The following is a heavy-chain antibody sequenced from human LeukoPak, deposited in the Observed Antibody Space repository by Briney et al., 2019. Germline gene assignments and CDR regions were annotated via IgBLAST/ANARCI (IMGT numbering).Heavy chain of an antibody. CDR3: ARARIAAAGILGY. Sequence: GSSVKVSCKASGGTFSSYAISWVRQAPGQGLEWMGRIIPILGIANYAQRFQGRVTITADKSTSTAYMELSSLRSEDTAVYYCARARIAAAGILGYWGQGTLVTVSS. CDR1: GGTFSSYA. D-gene: IGHD6-13*01. V-gene: IGHV1-69*04. CDR2: IIPILGIA. J-gene: IGHJ4*02.